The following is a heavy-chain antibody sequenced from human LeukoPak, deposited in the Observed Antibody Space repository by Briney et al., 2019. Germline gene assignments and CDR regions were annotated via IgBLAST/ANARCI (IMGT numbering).Heavy chain of an antibody. V-gene: IGHV1-8*01. J-gene: IGHJ1*01. Sequence: ASVKVSCKASGYTFTSYGINWVRQATGQGLEWMGWMNPNSGNTGYAQEFQGRVTMTRNTSISTAYMELSSLRSEDTAVYYCAIRYCSGGSCYSECFQHWGQGTLVTVSS. CDR3: AIRYCSGGSCYSECFQH. CDR1: GYTFTSYG. CDR2: MNPNSGNT. D-gene: IGHD2-15*01.